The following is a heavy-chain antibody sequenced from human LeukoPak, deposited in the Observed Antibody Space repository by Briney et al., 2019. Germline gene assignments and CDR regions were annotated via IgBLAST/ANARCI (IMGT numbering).Heavy chain of an antibody. CDR1: GFTFSSYA. D-gene: IGHD4-17*01. CDR2: ISGSGGST. Sequence: QSGGSLRLSCVASGFTFSSYAMSWVRQAPGKGLEWVSAISGSGGSTYYADSVKGRFTISRDNSKNTLYLQMNSLRAEDTAVYYCAKDQMVTTSSYDYWGQGTLVTVSS. J-gene: IGHJ4*02. V-gene: IGHV3-23*01. CDR3: AKDQMVTTSSYDY.